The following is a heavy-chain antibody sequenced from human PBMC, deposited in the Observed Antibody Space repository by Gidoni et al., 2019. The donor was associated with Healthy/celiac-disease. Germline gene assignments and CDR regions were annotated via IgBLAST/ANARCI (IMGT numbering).Heavy chain of an antibody. CDR3: ANTNYDFWTGGPGDYGMDV. CDR1: GFTFSSSE. Sequence: EVQLAESWGGLVQPGGSLRLSCAASGFTFSSSEMNWVRQAPGKGLEWVSYISSSGSTIYYADSVKGRFTISRDNAKNSLYLQMNSLRAEDTAVYYCANTNYDFWTGGPGDYGMDVWGQGTTVTVSS. D-gene: IGHD3-3*01. V-gene: IGHV3-48*03. CDR2: ISSSGSTI. J-gene: IGHJ6*02.